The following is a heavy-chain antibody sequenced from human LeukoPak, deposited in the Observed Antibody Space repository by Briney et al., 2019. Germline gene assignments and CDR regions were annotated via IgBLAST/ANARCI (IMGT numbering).Heavy chain of an antibody. J-gene: IGHJ5*02. CDR1: GGSISSGSYY. V-gene: IGHV4-61*02. D-gene: IGHD3-22*01. CDR2: IYTSGST. CDR3: AREPPPGVGPYYYDSSGYLPQGSGYQGFWFDP. Sequence: SETLSLTCTVSGGSISSGSYYWSWIRQPAGKGLEWIGRIYTSGSTNYNPSLKSRVTISVDTSKNQFSLKLSSVTAADTAVYYCAREPPPGVGPYYYDSSGYLPQGSGYQGFWFDPWGQGTLVTVSS.